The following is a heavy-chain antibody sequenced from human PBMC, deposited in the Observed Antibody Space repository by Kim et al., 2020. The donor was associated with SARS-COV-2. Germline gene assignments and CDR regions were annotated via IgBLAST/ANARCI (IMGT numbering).Heavy chain of an antibody. CDR3: ARVVNLWFGEPPPRFDP. Sequence: GGSLRLSCAASGFTFSDYYMSWIRQAPGKGLEWVSYISSSGSTIYYADSVKGRFTISRDNAKNSLYLQMNSLRAEDTAVYYCARVVNLWFGEPPPRFDPWGQGTLVTVSS. D-gene: IGHD3-10*01. J-gene: IGHJ5*02. CDR1: GFTFSDYY. V-gene: IGHV3-11*01. CDR2: ISSSGSTI.